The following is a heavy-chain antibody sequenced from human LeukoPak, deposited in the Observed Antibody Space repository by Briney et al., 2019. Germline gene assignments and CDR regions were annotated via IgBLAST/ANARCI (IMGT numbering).Heavy chain of an antibody. Sequence: ASVKVSCKASGYTLTSYAMHWVRQAPGQRLEWMGWINAGNGNTKYSQEFQGRVTITRDTSASTAYMELSSLRSEDMAVYYCARVVRVGYGGIDRFDPWGQGTLVTVSS. D-gene: IGHD4-23*01. CDR1: GYTLTSYA. CDR2: INAGNGNT. J-gene: IGHJ5*02. CDR3: ARVVRVGYGGIDRFDP. V-gene: IGHV1-3*03.